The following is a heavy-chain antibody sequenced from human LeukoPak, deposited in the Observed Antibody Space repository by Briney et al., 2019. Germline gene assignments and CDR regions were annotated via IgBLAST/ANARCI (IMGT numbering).Heavy chain of an antibody. D-gene: IGHD1-26*01. Sequence: PGGSLRLSCAASGFTFSSYAMSWVRQAPGKGLEWVSTISGSGGSTYYADSVKGRFTISRDNSKNTLFLQMNSLRDEDTAVYYCARDRGSVGGRPEDWGQGTLVTVSS. CDR3: ARDRGSVGGRPED. CDR2: ISGSGGST. J-gene: IGHJ4*02. V-gene: IGHV3-23*01. CDR1: GFTFSSYA.